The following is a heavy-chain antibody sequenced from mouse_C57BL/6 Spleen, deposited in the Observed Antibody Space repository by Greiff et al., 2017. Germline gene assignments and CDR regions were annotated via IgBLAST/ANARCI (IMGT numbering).Heavy chain of an antibody. V-gene: IGHV1-31*01. CDR3: AGDYDERFAY. D-gene: IGHD2-4*01. CDR1: GYSFTGYY. CDR2: IYPYNGVS. J-gene: IGHJ3*01. Sequence: EVKVVESGPELVKPGASVKISCKASGYSFTGYYMHWVKQSHGNILDWIGYIYPYNGVSSYNQKFKGKATLTVDKSSSTAYMELRSLTSEDSAVYYCAGDYDERFAYWGQGTLVTVSA.